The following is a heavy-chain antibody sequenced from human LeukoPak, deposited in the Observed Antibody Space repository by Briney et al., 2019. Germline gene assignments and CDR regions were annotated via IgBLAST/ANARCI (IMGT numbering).Heavy chain of an antibody. CDR1: GYTFTSYA. CDR2: IIPIFGTA. J-gene: IGHJ6*03. V-gene: IGHV1-69*13. D-gene: IGHD2-2*01. CDR3: GVPAAPGNYYYYMDV. Sequence: EASVKVSCKASGYTFTSYAISWVRQAPGQGLEWMGGIIPIFGTANYAQKFQGRVTITADESTSTAYMELSSLRSEDTAVYYCGVPAAPGNYYYYMDVWGKGTTVTVSS.